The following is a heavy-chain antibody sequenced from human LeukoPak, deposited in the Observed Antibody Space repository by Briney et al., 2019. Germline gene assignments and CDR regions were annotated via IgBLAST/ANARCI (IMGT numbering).Heavy chain of an antibody. CDR1: GYTFTSYY. D-gene: IGHD3-10*01. V-gene: IGHV1-46*01. CDR2: NNPSGGST. Sequence: ASVKVSCKASGYTFTSYYMHWVRQAPGQGLEWMGINNPSGGSTSYAQKFQGRVTMTRDMSTSTVYMELSSLRSEDTAVYYCARGGYYGSGSYYNRPFDYWGQGTLVTVSS. CDR3: ARGGYYGSGSYYNRPFDY. J-gene: IGHJ4*02.